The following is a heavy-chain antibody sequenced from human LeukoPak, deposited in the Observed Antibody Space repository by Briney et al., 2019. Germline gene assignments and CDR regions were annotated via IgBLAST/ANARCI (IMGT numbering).Heavy chain of an antibody. CDR3: ILDRDSYFDY. J-gene: IGHJ4*02. Sequence: HPGGSLRLSCEGSAFIFSGHWMNWVRQTPGKGLEWVASIKEDGSERQYVDSVKGRFSISRDNTKGSLFLQLNSLKTVDTAVYYCILDRDSYFDYWGQGTLVTVSS. CDR2: IKEDGSER. V-gene: IGHV3-7*03. D-gene: IGHD1-1*01. CDR1: AFIFSGHW.